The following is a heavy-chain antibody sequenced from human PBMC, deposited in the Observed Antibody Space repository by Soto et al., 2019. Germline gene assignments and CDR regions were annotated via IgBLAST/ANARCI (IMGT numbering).Heavy chain of an antibody. CDR2: IIPIFGTA. V-gene: IGHV1-69*13. D-gene: IGHD2-2*01. J-gene: IGHJ6*02. Sequence: SVKVSCKASGGTFSSYAISWVRQAPGQGLEWMGGIIPIFGTANYAQKFQGRVTITADESTSTAYMELSSLRSEDTAVYYCARGSCSSTSCHHYYYYGMDVWGQGTTVTVSS. CDR3: ARGSCSSTSCHHYYYYGMDV. CDR1: GGTFSSYA.